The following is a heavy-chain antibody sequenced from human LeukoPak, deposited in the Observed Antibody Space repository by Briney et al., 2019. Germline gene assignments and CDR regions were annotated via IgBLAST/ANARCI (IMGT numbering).Heavy chain of an antibody. Sequence: PSQTLSLTCIVSGGSISSGGYYWSWIRQHPGKGLEWIGYIYYSGSTYYNPSLKSRVTISVDTSKNQFSLKLSSVTAADTAVYYYAREALVWGYYYYGMDVWGKGTTVTVSS. CDR3: AREALVWGYYYYGMDV. CDR2: IYYSGST. CDR1: GGSISSGGYY. D-gene: IGHD6-13*01. V-gene: IGHV4-31*03. J-gene: IGHJ6*04.